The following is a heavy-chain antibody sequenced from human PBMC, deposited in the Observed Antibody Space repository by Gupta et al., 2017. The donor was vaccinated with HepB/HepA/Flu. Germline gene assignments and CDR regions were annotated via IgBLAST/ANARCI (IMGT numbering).Heavy chain of an antibody. V-gene: IGHV3-11*01. D-gene: IGHD6-19*01. J-gene: IGHJ4*02. CDR3: ARDKVMAVADY. CDR2: GSTI. Sequence: GSTIYYADSVKGRFTISRDNAKNSLYLQMNSLRAEDTAVYYCARDKVMAVADYWGQGTLVTVSS.